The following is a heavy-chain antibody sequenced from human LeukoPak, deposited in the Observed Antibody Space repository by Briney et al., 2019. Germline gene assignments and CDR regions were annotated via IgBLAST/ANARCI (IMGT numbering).Heavy chain of an antibody. CDR1: GGSFSDYY. V-gene: IGHV4-34*01. D-gene: IGHD3-10*01. Sequence: PSETLSLTCAVYGGSFSDYYWSWIRQSPGKGLEYIGNIYHSGSTNFNPSLKSRVTISVDTSKNQFSLKLSSVTAADTAVYYCAGSYYYYGMDVWGQGTTVTVSS. CDR2: IYHSGST. CDR3: AGSYYYYGMDV. J-gene: IGHJ6*02.